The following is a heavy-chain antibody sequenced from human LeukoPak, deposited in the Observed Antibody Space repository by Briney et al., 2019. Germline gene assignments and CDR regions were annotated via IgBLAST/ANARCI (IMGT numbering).Heavy chain of an antibody. CDR1: GFTFTSYT. Sequence: RSGGSLRLSCAASGFTFTSYTMNWVRQAPGKGLEWVSSISSSSSYIYYADSAKGRFTISRDNAKNSLYLQMNGLRADDTATYYCARGATDTTRWFDPWGQGTLVTVSS. V-gene: IGHV3-21*01. D-gene: IGHD1-7*01. CDR3: ARGATDTTRWFDP. J-gene: IGHJ5*02. CDR2: ISSSSSYI.